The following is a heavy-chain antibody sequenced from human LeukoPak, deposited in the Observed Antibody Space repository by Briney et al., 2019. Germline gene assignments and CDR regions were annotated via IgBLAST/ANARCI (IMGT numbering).Heavy chain of an antibody. J-gene: IGHJ4*02. V-gene: IGHV1-3*01. Sequence: ASVKVSCKASGYTFTSYAMHWVRQAPGQRLEWMGWINAGNGNTKYSQKFQGRVTITRDTSASTAYMELSSLRSEDTAVYYCARSLGRATVTRYYFDYWGQGTLVTVSS. CDR3: ARSLGRATVTRYYFDY. CDR1: GYTFTSYA. D-gene: IGHD4-17*01. CDR2: INAGNGNT.